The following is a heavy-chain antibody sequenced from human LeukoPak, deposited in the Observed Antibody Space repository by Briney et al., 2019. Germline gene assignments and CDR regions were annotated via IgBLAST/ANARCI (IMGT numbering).Heavy chain of an antibody. J-gene: IGHJ4*02. CDR2: IRHDGSNK. CDR1: GFTFSSYG. CDR3: AKDFSVYYYDSRVLDY. V-gene: IGHV3-30*02. D-gene: IGHD3-22*01. Sequence: GGSLRLSCATSGFTFSSYGMHWVRQAPGKGLQWVVFIRHDGSNKYYADSVKGRFAISRDNSKNTVYLQMNSLRAEDTAVYYCAKDFSVYYYDSRVLDYWGQGTLVTVSS.